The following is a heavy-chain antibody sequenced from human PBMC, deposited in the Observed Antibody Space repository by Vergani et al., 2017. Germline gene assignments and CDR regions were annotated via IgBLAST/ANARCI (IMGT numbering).Heavy chain of an antibody. CDR2: IYYSGFT. J-gene: IGHJ1*01. Sequence: QLQESGPGLVKPSATLSLTCSVSGASIRSSNYYWSWIRQPPGKGLEWIGYIYYSGFTYYNPSLKSRVSISVDTSKNQFSLKLSSVTAAYTAVYYCARYSGGDSEYFQHWGQGTLVTVSS. CDR1: GASIRSSNYY. CDR3: ARYSGGDSEYFQH. D-gene: IGHD1-26*01. V-gene: IGHV4-30-4*01.